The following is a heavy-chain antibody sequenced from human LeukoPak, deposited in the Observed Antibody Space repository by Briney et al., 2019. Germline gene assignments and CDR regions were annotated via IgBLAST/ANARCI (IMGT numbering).Heavy chain of an antibody. CDR3: ARDAFGVDKSPF. CDR2: INSDGRST. CDR1: GFTFSNYM. V-gene: IGHV3-74*01. D-gene: IGHD3-3*01. Sequence: GGSLRLSCAASGFTFSNYMMHWVRQAPGKGLVWASRINSDGRSTNYADSVKGRFTISRDNAKNTLYLQMNSLRAEDTAVYYCARDAFGVDKSPFWGQGTLVTVSS. J-gene: IGHJ4*02.